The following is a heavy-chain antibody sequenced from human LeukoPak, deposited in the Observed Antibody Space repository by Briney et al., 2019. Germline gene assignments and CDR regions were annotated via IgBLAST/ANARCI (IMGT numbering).Heavy chain of an antibody. D-gene: IGHD4-23*01. V-gene: IGHV3-7*01. CDR2: IKQDGSEK. J-gene: IGHJ4*02. CDR3: ARDFNYCGGNLFDY. Sequence: PGGSLRLSCAASGFTFSSYWMSWVRQAPGKGLEWVANIKQDGSEKYYVDSVKGRFTISRDNAKNSLYLQMNSLRAEDTAVYYCARDFNYCGGNLFDYWGQGTLVTVSS. CDR1: GFTFSSYW.